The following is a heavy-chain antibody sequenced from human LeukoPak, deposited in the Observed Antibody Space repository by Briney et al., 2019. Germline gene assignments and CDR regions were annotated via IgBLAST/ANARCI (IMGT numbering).Heavy chain of an antibody. J-gene: IGHJ4*02. V-gene: IGHV4-61*01. Sequence: SETLSLTCTVSGGSVSSGSYYWSWIRQPPGKGLEWIGYIYYSGSTNYNPSLKSRVTISVDTSKNQFSLKLSSVTAADTAVYYCARRTNHNYDYVWGSYRPGRYFDYWGQGTLVTVSS. CDR3: ARRTNHNYDYVWGSYRPGRYFDY. CDR1: GGSVSSGSYY. D-gene: IGHD3-16*02. CDR2: IYYSGST.